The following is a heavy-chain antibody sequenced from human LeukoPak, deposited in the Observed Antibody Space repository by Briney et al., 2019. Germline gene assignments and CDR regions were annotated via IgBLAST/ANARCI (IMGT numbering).Heavy chain of an antibody. Sequence: GGSLRLSCAASGFTFSDYAMHWVRQIPGKGLEWVAAISYHGTDEYYTDSVRGRFTISRDNSKNTLFLELNSLRTEDTAIYYCATLTMSQVGPDYWGQGSLVTVSS. D-gene: IGHD3-10*02. CDR1: GFTFSDYA. CDR2: ISYHGTDE. J-gene: IGHJ4*02. CDR3: ATLTMSQVGPDY. V-gene: IGHV3-30*04.